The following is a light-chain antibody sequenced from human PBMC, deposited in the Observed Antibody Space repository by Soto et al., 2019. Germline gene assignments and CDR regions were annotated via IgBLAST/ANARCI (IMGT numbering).Light chain of an antibody. CDR1: SADVGTSNF. V-gene: IGLV2-14*03. CDR2: DVT. Sequence: QSALTQPASVSGSPGQSITISCTGISADVGTSNFVSWYQHHPGKAPRLIIYDVTDRPSGVSNRFSGSKSGDTASLTISGLQAEDDADYYCTSYRRGPLYVFGTGTKVTVL. J-gene: IGLJ1*01. CDR3: TSYRRGPLYV.